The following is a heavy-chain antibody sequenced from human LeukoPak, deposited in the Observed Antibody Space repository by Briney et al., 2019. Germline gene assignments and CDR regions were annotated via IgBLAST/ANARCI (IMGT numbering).Heavy chain of an antibody. Sequence: SETLSLTCTVSGGSINSGDYYWNWIRQPPGKGLEWIGYIYYSGSTYYNPSLKSRVTISVDTSKNQFSLKMSSVAAADTAVYYCARDSAADGIDYWGQGTLVTVSS. V-gene: IGHV4-30-4*02. J-gene: IGHJ4*02. CDR3: ARDSAADGIDY. CDR1: GGSINSGDYY. D-gene: IGHD5-24*01. CDR2: IYYSGST.